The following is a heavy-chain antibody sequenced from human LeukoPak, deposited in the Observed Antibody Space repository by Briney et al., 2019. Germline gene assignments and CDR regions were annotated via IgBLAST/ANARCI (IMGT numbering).Heavy chain of an antibody. Sequence: GGSLRLSCAASGFTFSSYSMNWVRRAPGKGLEWVSSVSSSSSYIYYADSVKGRFTISRDNAKNSLYLQMNSLRAEDTAVYYCAPGGVILYWGQGTLVTVSS. CDR2: VSSSSSYI. D-gene: IGHD3-16*02. CDR3: APGGVILY. V-gene: IGHV3-21*01. J-gene: IGHJ4*02. CDR1: GFTFSSYS.